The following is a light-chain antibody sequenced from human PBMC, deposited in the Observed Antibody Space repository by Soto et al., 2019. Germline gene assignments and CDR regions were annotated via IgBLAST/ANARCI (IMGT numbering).Light chain of an antibody. CDR3: QQTYTDRQT. Sequence: DIQLTQSPSSLSASVGDTVTITCRAGQSVKNYLNWYQLKPGKVPKLLIYAASALQSGVQARFVGGTSGTDFTLTIITLQPEDFATYFCQQTYTDRQTFGQGTKLEI. V-gene: IGKV1-39*01. CDR1: QSVKNY. J-gene: IGKJ2*01. CDR2: AAS.